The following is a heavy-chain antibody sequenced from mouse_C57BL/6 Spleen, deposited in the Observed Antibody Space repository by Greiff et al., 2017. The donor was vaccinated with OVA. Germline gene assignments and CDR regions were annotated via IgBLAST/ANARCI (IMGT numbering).Heavy chain of an antibody. CDR3: TTCDYCSSYGDY. Sequence: VQLQQSGAELVRPGASVKLSCTASGFNIKDYYMHWVKQRPEQGLEWIGRIDPEDGDTEYAPQVKGKATMTADTSSNTAYLQLSSLTSEDTAVYYCTTCDYCSSYGDYWGQGTTLTVSS. CDR2: IDPEDGDT. V-gene: IGHV14-1*01. D-gene: IGHD1-1*01. CDR1: GFNIKDYY. J-gene: IGHJ2*01.